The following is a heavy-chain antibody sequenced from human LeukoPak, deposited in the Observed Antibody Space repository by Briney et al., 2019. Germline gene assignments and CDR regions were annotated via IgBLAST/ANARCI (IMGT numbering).Heavy chain of an antibody. Sequence: KSSETLSLTCTVSGGSISSGDYYWSWIRQPPGKGLEWIGYIYYSGSTYYNPSLKSRVTISVDTSKNQFSPKLSSVTAADTAVYYCASHSSGWHAIVDWGQGTLVTVSS. D-gene: IGHD6-19*01. V-gene: IGHV4-30-4*08. CDR3: ASHSSGWHAIVD. J-gene: IGHJ4*02. CDR1: GGSISSGDYY. CDR2: IYYSGST.